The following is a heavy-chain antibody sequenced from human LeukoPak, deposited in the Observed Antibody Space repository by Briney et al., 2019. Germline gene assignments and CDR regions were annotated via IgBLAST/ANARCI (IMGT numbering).Heavy chain of an antibody. V-gene: IGHV4-4*07. J-gene: IGHJ4*02. CDR2: INPSGST. Sequence: SETLSLTCTVSGGSISSYSWSWIRLPAGKGQEWIGRINPSGSTNYNPSLKSRVTMSLDTSKNQFSLKLNSVTAADTAVYYCARQQLKTMASFDYWGQGTLVTVSS. D-gene: IGHD4/OR15-4a*01. CDR3: ARQQLKTMASFDY. CDR1: GGSISSYS.